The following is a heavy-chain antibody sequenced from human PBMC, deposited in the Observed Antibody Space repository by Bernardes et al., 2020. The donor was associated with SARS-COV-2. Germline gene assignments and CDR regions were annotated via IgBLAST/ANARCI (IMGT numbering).Heavy chain of an antibody. V-gene: IGHV3-21*01. CDR3: ARSSSAWYGPDY. CDR2: ISSSGSYI. CDR1: GFTFSRYN. D-gene: IGHD6-13*01. J-gene: IGHJ4*02. Sequence: GGSLRLSCAASGFTFSRYNMNWVRQAPGKGREWVSYISSSGSYIYYADSVKGRFTISRDNAKNSLYLQMNSLRAEDTAVYYCARSSSAWYGPDYWGQGTLVTVSS.